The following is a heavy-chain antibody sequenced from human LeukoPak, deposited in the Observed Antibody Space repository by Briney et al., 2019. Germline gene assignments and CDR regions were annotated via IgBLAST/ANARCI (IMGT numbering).Heavy chain of an antibody. CDR2: IYYSGST. D-gene: IGHD6-13*01. V-gene: IGHV4-59*01. J-gene: IGHJ4*02. CDR1: GGSISSYY. Sequence: CETLSLTCTVSGGSISSYYWCWIRQPPGKGLEWIGYIYYSGSTNYNNSLRSRVTISVDTSKNQFSLKLSSVTAADTAVYYCARGAGYSSSWYEFDYGGRGVLVTVSS. CDR3: ARGAGYSSSWYEFDY.